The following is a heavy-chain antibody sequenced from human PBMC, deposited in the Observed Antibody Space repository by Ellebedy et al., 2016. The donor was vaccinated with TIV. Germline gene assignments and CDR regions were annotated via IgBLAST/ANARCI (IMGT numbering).Heavy chain of an antibody. CDR3: ARGSGYNYGRPDLFDY. D-gene: IGHD5-18*01. Sequence: SGPTLVKPTQTLTLTCTFSGFSLSTSGVGVGWIRQPPGKALEWLALIYWDDDKRYSPSLKSRLTITKDTSKNQVVLTITNMDPVDTATYYCARGSGYNYGRPDLFDYWGRGTLVTVSS. J-gene: IGHJ4*02. V-gene: IGHV2-5*02. CDR2: IYWDDDK. CDR1: GFSLSTSGVG.